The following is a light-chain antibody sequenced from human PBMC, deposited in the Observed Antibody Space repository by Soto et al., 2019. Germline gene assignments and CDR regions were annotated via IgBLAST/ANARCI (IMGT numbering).Light chain of an antibody. V-gene: IGLV2-14*01. CDR1: SSDVGAYNF. J-gene: IGLJ1*01. Sequence: QSALTQPASVSGSPGQSITISCTGTSSDVGAYNFVSWYQQYPGKAPKVIIFEVRKRPSGVSNRFSGSKSGDTASLTISGLQAEDEADYYCSSHRSSTTFVFGPGTKVTVL. CDR3: SSHRSSTTFV. CDR2: EVR.